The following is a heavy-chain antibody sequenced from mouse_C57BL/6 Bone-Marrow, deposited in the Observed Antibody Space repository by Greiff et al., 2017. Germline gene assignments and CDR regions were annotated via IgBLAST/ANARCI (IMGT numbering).Heavy chain of an antibody. V-gene: IGHV14-4*01. D-gene: IGHD2-2*01. CDR1: GFNIKDDY. CDR2: IDPENGDT. CDR3: TKGYDDY. Sequence: VQLQQSGAELVRPGASVKLSCTASGFNIKDDYMHWVKQRPEQGLEWIGWIDPENGDTEYASKFQGKATITADTSSNTAYLQLSSLTSEDTAVYYCTKGYDDYWGQGTTLTGSS. J-gene: IGHJ2*01.